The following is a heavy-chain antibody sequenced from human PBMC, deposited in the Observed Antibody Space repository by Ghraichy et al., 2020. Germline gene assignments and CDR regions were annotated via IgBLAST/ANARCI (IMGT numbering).Heavy chain of an antibody. J-gene: IGHJ4*02. D-gene: IGHD6-19*01. CDR2: INPNTGGT. CDR1: STRLNSNH. V-gene: IGHV1-2*02. CDR3: ARGKGDWYVGDFEY. Sequence: ASVKVSARSASTRLNSNHVYLARMPPSPWQKRMGWINPNTGGTNYVQKFQGRVTLTRATSIRTAYMDLSRLRSDDTAVYYCARGKGDWYVGDFEYWGQGTLFTVSS.